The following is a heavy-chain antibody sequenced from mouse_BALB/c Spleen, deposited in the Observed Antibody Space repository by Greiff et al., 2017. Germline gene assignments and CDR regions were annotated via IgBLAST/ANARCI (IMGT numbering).Heavy chain of an antibody. Sequence: EVQLQQSGAELVKPGASVKLSCTASGFNIKDTYMHWVKQRPEQGLEWIGRIDPANGNTKYDPKFQGKATITADTSSNTAYLQLSSLTSEDTAVYYCASTVVATRYFDGWGGGTTVTVSS. V-gene: IGHV14-3*02. D-gene: IGHD1-1*01. J-gene: IGHJ1*01. CDR1: GFNIKDTY. CDR2: IDPANGNT. CDR3: ASTVVATRYFDG.